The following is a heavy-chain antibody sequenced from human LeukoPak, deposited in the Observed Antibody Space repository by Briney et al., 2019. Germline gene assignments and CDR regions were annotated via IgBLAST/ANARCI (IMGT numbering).Heavy chain of an antibody. V-gene: IGHV4-34*01. D-gene: IGHD3-22*01. J-gene: IGHJ4*02. CDR1: GGSFSGYY. Sequence: SETLSLTCAVYGGSFSGYYWSWIRQPPGKGLEWIGEINHSGSTNYNPSLKSRVTISVDTSKNQFSLKLSSVTAADTAVYYCAAYDSSGFDYWGQGTLVTVSS. CDR3: AAYDSSGFDY. CDR2: INHSGST.